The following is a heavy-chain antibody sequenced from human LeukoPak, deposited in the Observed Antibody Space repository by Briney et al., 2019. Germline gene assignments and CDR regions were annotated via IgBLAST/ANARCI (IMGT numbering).Heavy chain of an antibody. CDR2: ISGSGGSK. J-gene: IGHJ4*02. Sequence: GGSLRLSCAASGFTFSSYAMSWVRQAPGKGLEWVSAISGSGGSKYYADSVKGRFTISRDNSKNTLYLQMNSLRAEDTAVYYCAKYYYDSSGYYYFDYWGQGTLVTVSS. CDR1: GFTFSSYA. V-gene: IGHV3-23*01. D-gene: IGHD3-22*01. CDR3: AKYYYDSSGYYYFDY.